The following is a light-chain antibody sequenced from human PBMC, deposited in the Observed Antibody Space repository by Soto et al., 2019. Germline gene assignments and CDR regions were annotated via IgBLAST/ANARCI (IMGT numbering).Light chain of an antibody. CDR2: KAS. CDR1: QSINNW. Sequence: DIQMTQSPSTLSASVGDRVTITCRASQSINNWLAWYQQKPGKAPKLFIFKASTLESGVPSRFSGSGSGTEFHLSISSLQPDDCATYFCQQYESFPRTFGQGTKVEIK. V-gene: IGKV1-5*03. J-gene: IGKJ1*01. CDR3: QQYESFPRT.